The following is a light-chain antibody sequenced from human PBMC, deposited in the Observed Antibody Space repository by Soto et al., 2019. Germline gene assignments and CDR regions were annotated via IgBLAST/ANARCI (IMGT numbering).Light chain of an antibody. V-gene: IGLV4-69*01. Sequence: QSVLTQSPSASASLGASVKLTCTLSSGHSSYAIAWHQQQPEKGPRYLMNLNSDGSRSKGDGIPDRFSGSSSGAERYLTISSLQSEDEADYYCQTWGTGSVVFGGGTKLTVL. CDR2: LNSDGSR. CDR3: QTWGTGSVV. J-gene: IGLJ2*01. CDR1: SGHSSYA.